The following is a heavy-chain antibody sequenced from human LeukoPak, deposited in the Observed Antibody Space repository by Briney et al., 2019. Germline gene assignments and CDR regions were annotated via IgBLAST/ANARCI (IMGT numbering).Heavy chain of an antibody. CDR2: ISAYNGNT. CDR3: ARDSRVAGNVPHYYYYMDV. D-gene: IGHD6-19*01. V-gene: IGHV1-18*01. CDR1: GYTFTSYG. Sequence: ASVKVSCKASGYTFTSYGISWVRQAPGQGLEWMGWISAYNGNTNYAQKLQGRVTMTTDTSTSTAYMELRSLRSDDTAVYYCARDSRVAGNVPHYYYYMDVWGKGTTVTVSS. J-gene: IGHJ6*03.